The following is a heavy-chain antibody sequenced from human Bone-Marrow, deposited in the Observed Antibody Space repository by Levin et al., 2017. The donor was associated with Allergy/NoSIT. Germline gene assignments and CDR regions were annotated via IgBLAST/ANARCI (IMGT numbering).Heavy chain of an antibody. J-gene: IGHJ4*02. D-gene: IGHD1-1*01. CDR1: GFTFTNYA. Sequence: GGSLRLSCAASGFTFTNYAMSWVRQAPGKGLEWVSTISGPGTSTYYAGSVKGRFTISRDNSRNTLYLQMNGLRGDDTAVYYCAKGVGGTGTASDYWGQGILVTVSS. V-gene: IGHV3-23*01. CDR3: AKGVGGTGTASDY. CDR2: ISGPGTST.